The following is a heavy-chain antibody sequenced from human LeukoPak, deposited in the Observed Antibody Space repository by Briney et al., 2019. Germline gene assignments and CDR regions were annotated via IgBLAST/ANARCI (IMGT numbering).Heavy chain of an antibody. J-gene: IGHJ4*02. CDR3: ARGKFTAY. CDR1: GFTFSSYA. D-gene: IGHD2-21*02. Sequence: PGGSLRLSCAASGFTFSSYAMSWVRQAPGKGLEWVANIKQDGSEKYYVDSVKGRFTISRDNAKNSLYLQMNSLRAEDTAVYYCARGKFTAYWGQGTLVTVSS. CDR2: IKQDGSEK. V-gene: IGHV3-7*01.